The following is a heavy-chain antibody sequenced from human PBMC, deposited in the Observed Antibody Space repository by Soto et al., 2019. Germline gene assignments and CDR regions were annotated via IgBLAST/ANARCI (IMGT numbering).Heavy chain of an antibody. D-gene: IGHD3-22*01. Sequence: ASVKVSCKASGYTFTGYYMHWVRQAPGQGLEWMGWINPNSGGTNYAQKFQGRVTMTRDTSISTAYMELSRLRYDDTAVYYCASQWLPYYYGMDVWGQGTTVTVSS. V-gene: IGHV1-2*02. J-gene: IGHJ6*02. CDR2: INPNSGGT. CDR1: GYTFTGYY. CDR3: ASQWLPYYYGMDV.